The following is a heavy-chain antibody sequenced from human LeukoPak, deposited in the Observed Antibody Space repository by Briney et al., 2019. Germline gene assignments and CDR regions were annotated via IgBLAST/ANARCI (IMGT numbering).Heavy chain of an antibody. V-gene: IGHV4-30-2*01. D-gene: IGHD3-3*01. CDR1: GGSISSGGYS. CDR3: ARAITIFGVVIYNDAFDI. CDR2: IYHSGST. Sequence: SETLSLTCAVSGGSISSGGYSWRWIRQPPGTGLEWIGYIYHSGSTYYNPSLKSRVTISVDRSKNQFSLKLSSVTAADTAVYYCARAITIFGVVIYNDAFDIWGQGTMVTVSS. J-gene: IGHJ3*02.